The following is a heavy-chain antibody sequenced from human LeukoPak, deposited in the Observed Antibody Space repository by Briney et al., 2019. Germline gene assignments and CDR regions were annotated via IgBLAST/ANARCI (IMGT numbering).Heavy chain of an antibody. CDR3: AREKALDY. J-gene: IGHJ4*02. CDR1: GFTFSSYS. V-gene: IGHV3-21*01. Sequence: GGSLRLSCAASGFTFSSYSMNWVRQAPGKGLEWVSSISSGTNFIYYADSVKGRFTISRDNAKNTLYLQMNSLRAEDTAVYYCAREKALDYWGQGVLVTISS. CDR2: ISSGTNFI.